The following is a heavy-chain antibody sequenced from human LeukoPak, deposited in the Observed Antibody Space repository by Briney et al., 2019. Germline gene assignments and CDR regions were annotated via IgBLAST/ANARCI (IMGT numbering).Heavy chain of an antibody. J-gene: IGHJ3*02. CDR1: GFNFSNYW. CDR2: ISGSGGST. V-gene: IGHV3-23*01. Sequence: GGSLRLSCAASGFNFSNYWMNWVRQAPGKGLEWVSAISGSGGSTYYADSVKGRFTISRDNSKNTLYLQMNSLRAEDTAVYYCAKCISETYSGSYYDRYAFDIWGQGTMVTVSS. D-gene: IGHD1-26*01. CDR3: AKCISETYSGSYYDRYAFDI.